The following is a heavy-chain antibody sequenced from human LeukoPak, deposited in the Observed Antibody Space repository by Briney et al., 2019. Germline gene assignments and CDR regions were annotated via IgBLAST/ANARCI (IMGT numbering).Heavy chain of an antibody. CDR1: GGSISSYY. CDR2: IYYSGST. Sequence: PSETLSLTCTVSGGSISSYYWSWIRQPPGKGLEWIGYIYYSGSTNYNPSLKSRVTISVDTSKNQFSLKLSSVTAADTAVYYCARGPGSGYFDYWGQGTLVTVSS. J-gene: IGHJ4*02. CDR3: ARGPGSGYFDY. V-gene: IGHV4-59*12. D-gene: IGHD3-10*01.